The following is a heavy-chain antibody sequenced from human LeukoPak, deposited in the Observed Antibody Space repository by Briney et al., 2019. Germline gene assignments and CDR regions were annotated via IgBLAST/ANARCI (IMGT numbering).Heavy chain of an antibody. CDR3: ARGSVGYWFDP. V-gene: IGHV3-21*01. CDR2: ISDTSRYI. J-gene: IGHJ5*02. D-gene: IGHD5/OR15-5a*01. Sequence: GGSLRLSCAASGFTFSGYSMNWVRLSPGKGLEWVSSISDTSRYIYYADSVKGRFIISRDNAKNSLYLQMSSLRADDTAVYYCARGSVGYWFDPWGQGTLVTVSS. CDR1: GFTFSGYS.